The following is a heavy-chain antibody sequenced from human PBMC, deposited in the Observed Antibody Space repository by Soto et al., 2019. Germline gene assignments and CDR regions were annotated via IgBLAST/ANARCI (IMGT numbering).Heavy chain of an antibody. CDR3: ARRSGDQQVCDF. CDR2: ISWDGGTT. Sequence: EVQLVESGGGVARPGGSLRLSCAASGFTFEDHGMSWVRQAPGKGLEWVSGISWDGGTTVYADSVKGRFTVSRNNAKSSLYLQMNSLKPGDTAFYHCARRSGDQQVCDFWGQGTLVTVSS. CDR1: GFTFEDHG. D-gene: IGHD3-10*01. J-gene: IGHJ4*02. V-gene: IGHV3-20*01.